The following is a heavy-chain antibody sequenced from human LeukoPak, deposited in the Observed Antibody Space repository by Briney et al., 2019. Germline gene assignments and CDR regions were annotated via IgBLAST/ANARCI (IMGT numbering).Heavy chain of an antibody. D-gene: IGHD1-26*01. CDR2: INPSGGST. CDR3: AGFPGGSGSYRPREYYYMDV. J-gene: IGHJ6*03. V-gene: IGHV1-46*01. CDR1: GYTFTGYY. Sequence: ASVKVSCKASGYTFTGYYMHWVRQAPGQGLEWMGWINPSGGSTSYAQKFQGRVTMTRDTSTSTVYMELSSLRSEDTAVYYCAGFPGGSGSYRPREYYYMDVWGKGTTVTVSS.